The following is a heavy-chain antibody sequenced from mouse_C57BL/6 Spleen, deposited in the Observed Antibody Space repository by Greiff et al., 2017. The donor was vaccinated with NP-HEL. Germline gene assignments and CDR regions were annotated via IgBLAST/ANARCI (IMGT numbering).Heavy chain of an antibody. CDR2: IDPGNGDT. CDR1: GFNIKDDY. CDR3: THYYGSRGWFAY. Sequence: EVQLQQSGAELVRPGASVKLSCTASGFNIKDDYMHWVKQRPEQGLEWIGWIDPGNGDTEYASKFQGKATITADTSSNTAYLQLSSLTSEDTAVYYCTHYYGSRGWFAYWGQGTLVTVSA. V-gene: IGHV14-4*01. D-gene: IGHD1-1*01. J-gene: IGHJ3*01.